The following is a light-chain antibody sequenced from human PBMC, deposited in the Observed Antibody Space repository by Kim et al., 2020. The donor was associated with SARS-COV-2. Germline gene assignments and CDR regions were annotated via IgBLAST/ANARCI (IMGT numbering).Light chain of an antibody. CDR2: YDS. CDR1: NIGSKS. V-gene: IGLV3-21*04. J-gene: IGLJ2*01. Sequence: APGKTARITCGGNNIGSKSMNWYQQKPGQAPVLVIYYDSDRPSGIPERFSGSDAGNTATLTISRVEAGDEADYYCQVWDSSSDHVVFGGGTQLTVL. CDR3: QVWDSSSDHVV.